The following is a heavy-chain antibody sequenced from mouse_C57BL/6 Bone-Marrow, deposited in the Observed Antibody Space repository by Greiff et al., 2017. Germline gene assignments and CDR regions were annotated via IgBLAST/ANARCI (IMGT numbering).Heavy chain of an antibody. CDR1: GYAFTNYL. J-gene: IGHJ4*01. V-gene: IGHV1-54*01. D-gene: IGHD1-1*01. Sequence: QVQLQQSGAELVRPGTSVKVSCKASGYAFTNYLIEWVKQRPGQGLEWIGVINPGSGGTNYNEKFKGKATLTADKSSSTAYMQLSSLTSEDSAVYFCARRSYYDGSSYLYYYAMDYWGQGTSVTVSS. CDR2: INPGSGGT. CDR3: ARRSYYDGSSYLYYYAMDY.